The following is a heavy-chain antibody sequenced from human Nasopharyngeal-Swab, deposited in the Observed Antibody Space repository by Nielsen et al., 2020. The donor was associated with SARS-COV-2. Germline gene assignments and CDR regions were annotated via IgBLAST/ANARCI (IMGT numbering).Heavy chain of an antibody. CDR3: ARSHMVRGVISWFDP. D-gene: IGHD3-10*01. CDR2: LKQDGSEK. CDR1: GFTFSKYW. Sequence: GESLKISCAASGFTFSKYWMTWVRQAPGKGLEWVAYLKQDGSEKNYVDSVRGRFTISRDNAKNSLYLQMNSLRAEDTAVYYCARSHMVRGVISWFDPWGQGTLVTVSS. J-gene: IGHJ5*02. V-gene: IGHV3-7*05.